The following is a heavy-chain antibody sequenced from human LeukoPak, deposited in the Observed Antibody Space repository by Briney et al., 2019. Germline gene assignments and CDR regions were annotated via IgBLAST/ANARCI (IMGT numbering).Heavy chain of an antibody. V-gene: IGHV3-30*02. J-gene: IGHJ1*01. CDR2: IRYDGSNK. Sequence: GGSLRLSCAASGFTFSSYGMHWVRQAPGKGLEWVAFIRYDGSNKYYADSVKGRFTISRDNSKNTLYLQMNSLRAEDTAVYYCAKQIVPAAPRGYFQHWGQGTLVTVSS. CDR3: AKQIVPAAPRGYFQH. D-gene: IGHD2-2*01. CDR1: GFTFSSYG.